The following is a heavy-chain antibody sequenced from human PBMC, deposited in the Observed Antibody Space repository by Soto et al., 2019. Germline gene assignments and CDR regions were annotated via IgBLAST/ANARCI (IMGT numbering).Heavy chain of an antibody. V-gene: IGHV4-31*03. CDR1: GGSISSGGYY. CDR2: IYYSGST. CDR3: ARENRYYYGSGSYPFDP. Sequence: QVKLQESGPGLVKPSQTLSLTCTVSGGSISSGGYYWSWIRQHPGKGLEWIGYIYYSGSTYYNPSLKRRVTISLDTSKNQFSLKLSSVTAADTAVYYCARENRYYYGSGSYPFDPWGQGTLVTVSS. J-gene: IGHJ5*02. D-gene: IGHD3-10*01.